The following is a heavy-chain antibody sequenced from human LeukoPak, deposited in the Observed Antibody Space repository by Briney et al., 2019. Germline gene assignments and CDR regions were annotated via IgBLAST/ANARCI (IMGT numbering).Heavy chain of an antibody. CDR2: ISSSSSTI. V-gene: IGHV3-48*04. CDR3: EGGSDGFDY. Sequence: GGSLRLSCAASGFTFSSYSMNWVRQAPGKGLEWVSYISSSSSTIYYADSVKGRFTISRDNAKNSLYLQMNSLRAEDTAVYYCEGGSDGFDYWGQGTLVTVSS. CDR1: GFTFSSYS. J-gene: IGHJ4*02. D-gene: IGHD1-26*01.